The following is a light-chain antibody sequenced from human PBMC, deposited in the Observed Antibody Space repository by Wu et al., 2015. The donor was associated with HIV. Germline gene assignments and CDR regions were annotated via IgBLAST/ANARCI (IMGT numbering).Light chain of an antibody. J-gene: IGKJ2*01. V-gene: IGKV1-6*01. CDR3: LQDYSYPRT. Sequence: RMTQSPSALSTSIGGRVTITCRASQDIYESLAWYQQKPGKAPKLLIYGASTLQSGVPSRFSGSGSGRDFTLTISSLQPEDFAAYFCLQDYSYPRTFGQGTKLEIK. CDR2: GAS. CDR1: QDIYES.